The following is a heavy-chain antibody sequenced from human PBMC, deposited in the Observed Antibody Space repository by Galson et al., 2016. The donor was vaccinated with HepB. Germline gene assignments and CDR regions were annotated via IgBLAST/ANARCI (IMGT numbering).Heavy chain of an antibody. CDR2: IYVSGST. CDR1: GFIVNSNY. D-gene: IGHD3-3*01. CDR3: TSGEVN. V-gene: IGHV3-66*01. Sequence: SVRLSCAASGFIVNSNYMSWVRQAPGKGLEWVSVIYVSGSTYYGDSVKGRFIISRDTSKNTLDLEMSRLRVDDTAVYYCTSGEVNWGQGTLVTVS. J-gene: IGHJ4*02.